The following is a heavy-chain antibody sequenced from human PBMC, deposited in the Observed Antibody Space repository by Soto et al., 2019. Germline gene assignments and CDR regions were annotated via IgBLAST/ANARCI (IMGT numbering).Heavy chain of an antibody. V-gene: IGHV4-59*08. CDR1: GGSISSYY. J-gene: IGHJ6*03. D-gene: IGHD3-10*01. Sequence: SETLSLTCTVSGGSISSYYWSWIRQPPGKGLEWIGYIYYSGSTNYNPSLKSRVTISVDTSKNQFSLKLSSVTAADTAVYYCARYYYGSGSYTETKYKYYYYYMDVWGKGTTVTVSS. CDR2: IYYSGST. CDR3: ARYYYGSGSYTETKYKYYYYYMDV.